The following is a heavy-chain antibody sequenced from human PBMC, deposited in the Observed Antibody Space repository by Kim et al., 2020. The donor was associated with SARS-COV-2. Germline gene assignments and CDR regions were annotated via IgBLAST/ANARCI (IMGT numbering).Heavy chain of an antibody. J-gene: IGHJ3*02. CDR1: GFTFSDYY. D-gene: IGHD6-13*01. CDR2: ISSSSSYT. CDR3: ARDHRGFIAASTDAFDI. V-gene: IGHV3-11*06. Sequence: GGSLRLSCAASGFTFSDYYMSWIRQAPGKGLEWVSYISSSSSYTNYADSVKGRFTISRDNAKNSLYLQMNSLRAEDTAVYYCARDHRGFIAASTDAFDIWGQGTMVTVSS.